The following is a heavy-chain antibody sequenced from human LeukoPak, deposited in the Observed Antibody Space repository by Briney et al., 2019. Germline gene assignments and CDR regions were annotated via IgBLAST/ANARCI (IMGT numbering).Heavy chain of an antibody. CDR3: TRARGYYYDSSGYYSGDY. CDR2: IRSKAYGGTT. Sequence: GGSLRLSCTASGFTFGDYAMSWVRQAPGKGLEWVGFIRSKAYGGTTEYAASVKGRFTISRDDSKSIAYLQMNSLKTEDTAVYYCTRARGYYYDSSGYYSGDYWGQGALVTVSS. V-gene: IGHV3-49*04. D-gene: IGHD3-22*01. CDR1: GFTFGDYA. J-gene: IGHJ4*02.